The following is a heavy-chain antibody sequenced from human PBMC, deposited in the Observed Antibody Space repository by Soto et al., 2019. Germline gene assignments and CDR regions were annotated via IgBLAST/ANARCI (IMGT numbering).Heavy chain of an antibody. CDR2: IYYSGST. CDR1: GGSISIYD. CDR3: AREAYHAFDI. V-gene: IGHV4-59*01. Sequence: SETLSLTCAVSGGSISIYDWSCIRQPPWKGLEWIGYIYYSGSTDYNPALKSRVTISVDTSKNQFSLKLSSVTAADPAVYSCAREAYHAFDIWGQRPMVTVPS. J-gene: IGHJ3*02. D-gene: IGHD3-16*01.